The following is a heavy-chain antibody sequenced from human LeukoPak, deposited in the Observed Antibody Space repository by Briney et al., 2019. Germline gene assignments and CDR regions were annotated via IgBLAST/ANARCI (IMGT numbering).Heavy chain of an antibody. Sequence: ASVKVSCKVSGYTLTELSMHWLRQAPGKGLEWMGGFDPEDGETIYAQKFQGRVTMTEDTSTDTAYMELSSLRSEDTAVYYCATWESAWGSGSYYNALNDYWGQGTLVTVSS. D-gene: IGHD3-10*01. CDR1: GYTLTELS. V-gene: IGHV1-24*01. J-gene: IGHJ4*02. CDR3: ATWESAWGSGSYYNALNDY. CDR2: FDPEDGET.